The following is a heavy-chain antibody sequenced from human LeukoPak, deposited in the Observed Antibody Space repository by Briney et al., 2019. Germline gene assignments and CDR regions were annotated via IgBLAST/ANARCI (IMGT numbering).Heavy chain of an antibody. V-gene: IGHV3-48*03. D-gene: IGHD4-17*01. CDR2: ISSSGSTI. J-gene: IGHJ4*02. Sequence: RSGGSLRLSCAASGFTFSSYEMNWVRQAPGKGLEWVSYISSSGSTIYYADSVKGRFTISRDNAKNSLYLQMNSLRAEDTAVYYCARVAVTSSFSTYWGQGTLVTVSS. CDR1: GFTFSSYE. CDR3: ARVAVTSSFSTY.